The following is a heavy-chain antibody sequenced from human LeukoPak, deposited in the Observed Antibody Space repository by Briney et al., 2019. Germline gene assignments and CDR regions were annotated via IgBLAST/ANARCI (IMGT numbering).Heavy chain of an antibody. CDR3: ARDGVAATPLRPGWGYYGMDV. D-gene: IGHD2-15*01. J-gene: IGHJ6*02. Sequence: GGSLRLSCAASGFTFSSYAMHWVRQAPGKGLEWVAVISYDGSNKYYADSVKGRFTISRDNSKNTLYLQMNSLRAEDTAVYYCARDGVAATPLRPGWGYYGMDVWGQGTTVTVSS. CDR1: GFTFSSYA. V-gene: IGHV3-30*04. CDR2: ISYDGSNK.